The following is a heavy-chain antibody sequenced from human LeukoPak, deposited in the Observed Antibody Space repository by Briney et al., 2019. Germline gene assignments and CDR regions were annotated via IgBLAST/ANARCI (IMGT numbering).Heavy chain of an antibody. CDR3: ARGNGYGGNSHAFDI. J-gene: IGHJ3*02. D-gene: IGHD4-23*01. CDR2: IIPIFGIA. Sequence: SAKVSCKASGGTFSSYAISWVRQAPGQGLEWMGRIIPIFGIANYAQKFQGRVTITADKSTSTAYMELSSLRSEDTAVYYCARGNGYGGNSHAFDIWGQGTMVTVSS. CDR1: GGTFSSYA. V-gene: IGHV1-69*04.